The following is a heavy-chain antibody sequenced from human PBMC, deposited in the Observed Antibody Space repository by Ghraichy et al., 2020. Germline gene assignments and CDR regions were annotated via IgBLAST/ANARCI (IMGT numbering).Heavy chain of an antibody. D-gene: IGHD4-17*01. CDR2: ISGSGGST. J-gene: IGHJ6*02. V-gene: IGHV3-23*01. CDR3: AKDMDYGDYAGYYYYGMDV. Sequence: GGSLRLSCAASGFTFSSYAMSWVRQAPGKGLEWVSAISGSGGSTYYADSVKGRFTISRDNSKNTLYLQMNSLRAEDTAVYYCAKDMDYGDYAGYYYYGMDVWGQGTTVTVSS. CDR1: GFTFSSYA.